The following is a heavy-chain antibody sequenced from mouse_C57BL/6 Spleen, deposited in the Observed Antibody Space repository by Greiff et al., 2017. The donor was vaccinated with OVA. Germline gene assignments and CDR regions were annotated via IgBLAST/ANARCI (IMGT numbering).Heavy chain of an antibody. J-gene: IGHJ4*01. CDR3: ATHYYGSSHYAMDY. CDR1: GYTFTSYW. CDR2: IYPSDSET. Sequence: QVQLQQPGAELVRPGSSVKLSCKASGYTFTSYWMDWVKQRPGQGLEWIGNIYPSDSETHYNQKFKDKATLTVDKSSSTAYMQLSSLTSEDSAVYYCATHYYGSSHYAMDYWGQGTSVTVAS. D-gene: IGHD1-1*01. V-gene: IGHV1-61*01.